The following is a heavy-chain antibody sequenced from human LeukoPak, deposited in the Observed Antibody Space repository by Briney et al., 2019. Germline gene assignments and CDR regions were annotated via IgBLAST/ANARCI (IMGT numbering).Heavy chain of an antibody. CDR3: AKDRGLVRGVSYLDY. Sequence: PGGSLRLSCAASGFTFSSYGMHWVRQAPGKGLEWVAFIRYDGSNKYYADSVKGRFTISRDNSKNTLYLQMNSLRAEDTAVYYCAKDRGLVRGVSYLDYWGQGTLVTVSS. CDR2: IRYDGSNK. J-gene: IGHJ4*02. CDR1: GFTFSSYG. V-gene: IGHV3-30*02. D-gene: IGHD3-10*01.